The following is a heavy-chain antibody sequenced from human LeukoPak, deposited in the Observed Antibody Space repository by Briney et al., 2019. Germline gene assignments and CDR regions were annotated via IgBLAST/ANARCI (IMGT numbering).Heavy chain of an antibody. D-gene: IGHD1-26*01. CDR3: AKDLRGSGSYRGGY. J-gene: IGHJ4*02. CDR2: ISWDGGST. Sequence: GGSLRLSCAASGFTFDDYTMHWVRQAPGKGLEWVSLISWDGGSTYYADSVKGRFTISRDNSKNSLYLQMNSLRTEDTALYYCAKDLRGSGSYRGGYRGQGTLVTVSS. V-gene: IGHV3-43*01. CDR1: GFTFDDYT.